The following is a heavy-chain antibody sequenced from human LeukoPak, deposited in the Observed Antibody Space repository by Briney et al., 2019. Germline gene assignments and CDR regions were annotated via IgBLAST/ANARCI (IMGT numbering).Heavy chain of an antibody. CDR3: ARDREHRDYFDY. Sequence: PGGSLRLSCAASGFTFSSYEMNWVRQAPGKGLEWVSYISGSGSKIYYADSVKGRFTISRDNAKNSLYLQMNSLRAEDTAVYYCARDREHRDYFDYWGQGTLVTVSS. CDR1: GFTFSSYE. V-gene: IGHV3-48*03. J-gene: IGHJ4*02. CDR2: ISGSGSKI.